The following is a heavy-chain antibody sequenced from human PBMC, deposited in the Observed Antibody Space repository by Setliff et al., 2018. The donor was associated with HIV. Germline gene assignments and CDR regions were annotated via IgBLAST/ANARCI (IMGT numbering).Heavy chain of an antibody. D-gene: IGHD6-13*01. CDR1: EYTFISYA. CDR2: INTNTGHA. V-gene: IGHV7-4-1*02. CDR3: ARTGVGQLVRNWLDP. J-gene: IGHJ5*02. Sequence: ASVKVSCKASEYTFISYAMNWVRQAPGQGLEWMGWINTNTGHATYAQVFTGRFVFSLDTSVSTAYLQISSLKVEDTAVYYCARTGVGQLVRNWLDPWGQGTLVTVSS.